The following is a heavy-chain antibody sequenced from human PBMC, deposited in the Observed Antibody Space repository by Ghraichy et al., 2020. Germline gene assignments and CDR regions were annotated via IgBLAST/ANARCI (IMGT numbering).Heavy chain of an antibody. CDR1: GGSISSSSYY. Sequence: SQTLTPTCTVSGGSISSSSYYWGWIRQPPGKGLEWIGSIYYSGSTYYNPSLKSRVTISVDTSKNQFSLKLSSVTAADTAVYYCANSYSSSWYRPFDLWGRGTLVTVSS. V-gene: IGHV4-39*01. D-gene: IGHD6-13*01. CDR2: IYYSGST. CDR3: ANSYSSSWYRPFDL. J-gene: IGHJ2*01.